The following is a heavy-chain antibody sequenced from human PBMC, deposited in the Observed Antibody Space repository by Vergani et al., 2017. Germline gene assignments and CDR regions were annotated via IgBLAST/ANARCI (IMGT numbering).Heavy chain of an antibody. V-gene: IGHV4-31*03. CDR3: ARQRPRCCTNGGCSSGGFAP. Sequence: QVQLQESGPGLVKPSQTLSLTCTVSGGSISSGDYYWSWIRPHPGKGLEWIGYIYYSGSTYYNPSLKSRLTISVDTSKNQFSLKLSSVNAADTAVYYCARQRPRCCTNGGCSSGGFAPWGQGTLVTVSS. CDR2: IYYSGST. CDR1: GGSISSGDYY. J-gene: IGHJ5*02. D-gene: IGHD2-8*01.